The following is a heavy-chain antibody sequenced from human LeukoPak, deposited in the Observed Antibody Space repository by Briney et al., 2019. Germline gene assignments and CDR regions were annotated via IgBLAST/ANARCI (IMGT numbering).Heavy chain of an antibody. D-gene: IGHD3-10*01. CDR1: GFTFSSYG. J-gene: IGHJ4*02. CDR3: ARPARFYGSGSYYSDY. V-gene: IGHV3-30*03. CDR2: ISYDGSNK. Sequence: GRSLRLSCAASGFTFSSYGMHWVRQAPGKGLEWVAVISYDGSNKYYADSVKGRFTISRDNSKNTLYLQMNSLRAEDTAVYYCARPARFYGSGSYYSDYWGQGTLVTVSS.